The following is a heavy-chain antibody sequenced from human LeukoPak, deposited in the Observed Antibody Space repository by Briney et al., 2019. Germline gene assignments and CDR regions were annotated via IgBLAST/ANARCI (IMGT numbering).Heavy chain of an antibody. D-gene: IGHD3-9*01. V-gene: IGHV3-23*01. J-gene: IGHJ4*02. CDR3: ASRPGAYYDILTGLTPFDY. CDR2: ISGSGGST. Sequence: PGGTLRLSCAASGFTFSSYGMSWVRQAPGKGLEWVSAISGSGGSTYYADSVKGRFTISRDNSKNTLYLQMNSLRAEDTAVYYCASRPGAYYDILTGLTPFDYWGQGTLVTVSS. CDR1: GFTFSSYG.